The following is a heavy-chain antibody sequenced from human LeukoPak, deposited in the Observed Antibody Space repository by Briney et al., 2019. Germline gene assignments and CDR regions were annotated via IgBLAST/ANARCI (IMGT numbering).Heavy chain of an antibody. J-gene: IGHJ4*02. Sequence: GGSLRLSCAASGFTFSSYTMSWVRQAPGKGLEWVSAISGGGGSSYYADSVKGRFTISRDSSKITLSLQMNSLRAEDTAVYYCAKVAGATSNKYCFDYWGQGTLVTVSS. D-gene: IGHD6-25*01. CDR3: AKVAGATSNKYCFDY. CDR1: GFTFSSYT. V-gene: IGHV3-23*01. CDR2: ISGGGGSS.